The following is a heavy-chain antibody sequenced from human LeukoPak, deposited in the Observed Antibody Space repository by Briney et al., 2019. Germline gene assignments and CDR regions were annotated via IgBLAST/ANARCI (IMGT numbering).Heavy chain of an antibody. D-gene: IGHD6-19*01. Sequence: PGGSLRLSCAASGFIFSSYWMSWVRQAPGKGLEWVANIKQDGSEKYYVDSVKGRFTISRDNAKNSLYLQMNSLRAEDTAVYYCARVYSSGWYGGSYYYYMDVWGKGTTATVSS. CDR2: IKQDGSEK. CDR3: ARVYSSGWYGGSYYYYMDV. V-gene: IGHV3-7*01. CDR1: GFIFSSYW. J-gene: IGHJ6*03.